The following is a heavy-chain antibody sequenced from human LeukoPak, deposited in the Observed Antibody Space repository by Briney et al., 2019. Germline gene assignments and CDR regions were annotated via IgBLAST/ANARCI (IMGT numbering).Heavy chain of an antibody. D-gene: IGHD3-10*01. J-gene: IGHJ4*02. V-gene: IGHV4-31*03. CDR3: ARTCHGSGSYYGR. Sequence: SETLSLTCTVSGGSISSGDYYWGWIRQLPGKGLEWIGYIYYSGRTYYNPSLKSRLTISIDTSKNQFSLNLKSVTAADTAVYYCARTCHGSGSYYGRWGQGTLVTASS. CDR1: GGSISSGDYY. CDR2: IYYSGRT.